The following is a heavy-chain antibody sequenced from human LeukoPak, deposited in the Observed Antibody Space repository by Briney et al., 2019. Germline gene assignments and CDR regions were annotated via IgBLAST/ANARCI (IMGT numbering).Heavy chain of an antibody. D-gene: IGHD2-15*01. V-gene: IGHV4-39*07. CDR1: GGSISSGDYY. CDR3: ARPSRNCGCGNCFWD. J-gene: IGHJ4*02. CDR2: IHHSGST. Sequence: SETLSLTCTVSGGSISSGDYYWGWVRQPPGKGLEWIASIHHSGSTYYNPSLKSRVTISVDMSNNQFSLRLHSMTAADTAVYYCARPSRNCGCGNCFWDWGQGTLVSVSS.